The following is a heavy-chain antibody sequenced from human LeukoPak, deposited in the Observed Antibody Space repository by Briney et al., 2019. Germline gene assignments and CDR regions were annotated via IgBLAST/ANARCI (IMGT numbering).Heavy chain of an antibody. J-gene: IGHJ6*02. CDR3: AREPFGYSYGLRFYGMDV. CDR1: GFTFSDYY. D-gene: IGHD5-18*01. Sequence: GSLRLSCSASGFTFSDYYMSWIRQAPGKGLEWVSYISSSGSTIYYADSVKGRFTISRDNAKNSLYLQMNSLRAEDTAVYYCAREPFGYSYGLRFYGMDVWGQGTTVTVSS. V-gene: IGHV3-11*01. CDR2: ISSSGSTI.